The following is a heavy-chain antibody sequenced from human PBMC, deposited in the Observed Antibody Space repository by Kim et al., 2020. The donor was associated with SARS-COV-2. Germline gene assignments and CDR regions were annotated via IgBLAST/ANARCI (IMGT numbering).Heavy chain of an antibody. V-gene: IGHV4-4*02. D-gene: IGHD2-21*01. Sequence: SETLSLTCAVSGGSISTNKWWSWVRQSPGKGLEWIGEIWHNGNTNYNPSLNSRVTILVDKSKNLFSLKLTSVTAADTTIYYCARDDSYSNAEHYFDPWGEGILVTVSS. CDR2: IWHNGNT. CDR1: GGSISTNKW. CDR3: ARDDSYSNAEHYFDP. J-gene: IGHJ5*02.